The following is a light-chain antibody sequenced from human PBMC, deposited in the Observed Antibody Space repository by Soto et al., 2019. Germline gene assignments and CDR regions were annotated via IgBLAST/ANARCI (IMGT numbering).Light chain of an antibody. CDR2: DAT. CDR1: TGNIGAYNF. J-gene: IGLJ1*01. V-gene: IGLV2-11*01. CDR3: CSYAGGYTFV. Sequence: QSALTQPRSVSGSPGQSVTISCTGATGNIGAYNFVSWYQLHPDKAPKVIIYDATKRPSGVPDRFSGSKSGNTASLTISGLQAEYKADYYCCSYAGGYTFVFGNGTKLTVL.